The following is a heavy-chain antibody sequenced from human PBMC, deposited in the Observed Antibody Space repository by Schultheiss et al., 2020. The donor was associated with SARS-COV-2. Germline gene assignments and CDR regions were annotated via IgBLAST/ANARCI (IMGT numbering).Heavy chain of an antibody. CDR2: INHSGST. CDR1: GGSISSSSYY. CDR3: ASHRTAAAGSGSFDY. D-gene: IGHD6-13*01. V-gene: IGHV4-39*01. J-gene: IGHJ4*02. Sequence: GSLRLSCTVSGGSISSSSYYWGWIRQPPGKGLEWIGEINHSGSTNYNPSLKSRVTISVDTSKNQFSLKLSSVTAADTAVYYCASHRTAAAGSGSFDYWGQGTLVTVSS.